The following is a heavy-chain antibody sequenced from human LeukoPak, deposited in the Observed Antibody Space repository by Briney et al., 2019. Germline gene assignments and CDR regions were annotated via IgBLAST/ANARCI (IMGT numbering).Heavy chain of an antibody. V-gene: IGHV3-7*01. CDR3: ARVRENWNYSY. CDR1: GFTFGSYW. Sequence: GGSLRLSCAASGFTFGSYWMSWVRQAPGKGLEWVANIKQDGSEKYYVDSVKGRFTISRDNAKNSLYLQMNSLRAEDTAVYYCARVRENWNYSYWGQGTLVTVSS. D-gene: IGHD1-7*01. CDR2: IKQDGSEK. J-gene: IGHJ4*02.